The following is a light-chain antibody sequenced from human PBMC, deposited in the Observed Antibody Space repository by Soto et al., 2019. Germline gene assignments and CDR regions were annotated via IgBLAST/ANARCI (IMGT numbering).Light chain of an antibody. Sequence: EIVLTQSPGTLSLSPGERATLSCRASQSVSSSFLAWYQQKPGQAPRLLIYGASSRATGIPDRLSGSGSGTDFNLTISRLETEDFAVYYCQKHGSSLPLGQGTKVDIK. CDR2: GAS. CDR1: QSVSSSF. V-gene: IGKV3-20*01. J-gene: IGKJ1*01. CDR3: QKHGSSLP.